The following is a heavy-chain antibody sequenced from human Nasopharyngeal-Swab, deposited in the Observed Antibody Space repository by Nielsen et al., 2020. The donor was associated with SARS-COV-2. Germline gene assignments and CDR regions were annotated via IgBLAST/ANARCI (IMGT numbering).Heavy chain of an antibody. CDR2: IGGDGNYK. Sequence: GESLKISCAASGFAFSSYSSNWFRQAPGKGLEWVAYIGGDGNYKQYADSVEGRLAISRDNAKNSLHLQINSLRAEDTAVYYCVRDSTWAFDIWGQGTMVTVSS. CDR1: GFAFSSYS. CDR3: VRDSTWAFDI. V-gene: IGHV3-21*05. J-gene: IGHJ3*02.